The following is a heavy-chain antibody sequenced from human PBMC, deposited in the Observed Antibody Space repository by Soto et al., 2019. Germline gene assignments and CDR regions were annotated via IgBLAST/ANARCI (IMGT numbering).Heavy chain of an antibody. CDR2: ISGSGGST. CDR1: GFTFSSYA. D-gene: IGHD3-22*01. Sequence: GGSLRLSCAASGFTFSSYAMSWVRQAPGKGLEWVSAISGSGGSTYYADSVKGRFTISRDNSKNTLYLQMNSLRAEDTAVYYCAKNLDPYYYDSYYFDYWGQGTLVTVSS. V-gene: IGHV3-23*01. CDR3: AKNLDPYYYDSYYFDY. J-gene: IGHJ4*02.